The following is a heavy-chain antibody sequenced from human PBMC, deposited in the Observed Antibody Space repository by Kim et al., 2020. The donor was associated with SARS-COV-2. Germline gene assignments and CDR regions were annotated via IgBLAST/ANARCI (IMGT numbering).Heavy chain of an antibody. D-gene: IGHD2-2*01. CDR1: GGSFSGYY. J-gene: IGHJ6*03. Sequence: SETLSLTCAVYGGSFSGYYWSWIRQPPGKGLEWIGEINHSGSTNYNPSLKSRVTISVDTSKNQFSLKLSSVTAADTAVYYCAGGQIVVVPAALGVVMYYYYYMDVWGKGTTVTVSS. CDR3: AGGQIVVVPAALGVVMYYYYYMDV. CDR2: INHSGST. V-gene: IGHV4-34*01.